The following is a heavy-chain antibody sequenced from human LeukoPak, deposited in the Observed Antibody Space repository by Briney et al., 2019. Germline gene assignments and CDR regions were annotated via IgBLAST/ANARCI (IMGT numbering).Heavy chain of an antibody. CDR1: GYTFTSYS. V-gene: IGHV1-46*01. D-gene: IGHD3-22*01. CDR2: INPSGGST. J-gene: IGHJ1*01. Sequence: ASVKVSCKASGYTFTSYSMHWVRQAPGQGLEWMGIINPSGGSTSYAQKFQGRVTMTRDTSTSTVYMELSSLRSEDTAVYYCARAPYESSGYISLQHWGQGTLVTVSS. CDR3: ARAPYESSGYISLQH.